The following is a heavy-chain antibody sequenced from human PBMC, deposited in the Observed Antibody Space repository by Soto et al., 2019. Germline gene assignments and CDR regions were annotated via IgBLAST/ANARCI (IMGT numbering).Heavy chain of an antibody. Sequence: EVQLLESGGGLVQPGGSLRLSCAASGFTFKTYDMSWVRQAPGKGLEWVSTINPSGGSTYYPDSVKGRFTISRDNSKDTLYLQMDSLRADDTAVYYCAKGANYYGIFDYWGQGTLVTVSS. J-gene: IGHJ4*02. CDR2: INPSGGST. CDR3: AKGANYYGIFDY. D-gene: IGHD3-22*01. CDR1: GFTFKTYD. V-gene: IGHV3-23*01.